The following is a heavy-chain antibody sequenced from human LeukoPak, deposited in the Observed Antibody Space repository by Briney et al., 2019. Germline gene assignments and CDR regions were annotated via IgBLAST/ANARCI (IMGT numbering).Heavy chain of an antibody. V-gene: IGHV3-21*01. CDR2: ISSSSSYI. CDR1: GFTFSSYS. Sequence: RGSLRLSCAASGFTFSSYSMNWVRQAPGKGLEWVSSISSSSSYIYYADSVKGRFTISRDNAKNSLYLQMNSLRTEDTAVYYCARDNPLYFFDSWGQGTLVTVCS. CDR3: ARDNPLYFFDS. J-gene: IGHJ4*02.